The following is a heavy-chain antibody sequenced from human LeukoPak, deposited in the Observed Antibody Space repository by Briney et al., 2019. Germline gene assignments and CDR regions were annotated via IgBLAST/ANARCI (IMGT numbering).Heavy chain of an antibody. J-gene: IGHJ4*02. CDR3: AKDRYYDILTGQFDY. CDR2: ISGSGGST. Sequence: PGGSLRLSCAASGFTFSSSAMSWVRQAPGKGLEWVSAISGSGGSTYYADSVKGRFTISRDNSKNTLYLQMNSPRAEDTAVYYCAKDRYYDILTGQFDYWGQGTLVTVSS. D-gene: IGHD3-9*01. CDR1: GFTFSSSA. V-gene: IGHV3-23*01.